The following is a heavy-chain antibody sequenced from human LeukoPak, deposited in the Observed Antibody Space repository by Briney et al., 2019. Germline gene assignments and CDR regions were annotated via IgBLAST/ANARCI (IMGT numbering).Heavy chain of an antibody. J-gene: IGHJ4*02. D-gene: IGHD3-10*01. CDR1: GFTFSSYS. CDR2: ISSSSSTI. Sequence: GGSLRLSCAASGFTFSSYSMNWVRQAPGKGLEWVSHISSSSSTIYYADSVKGRFTISRDNAKNSLYLQMNSLRAEDTAVYYCARAGFTLSDYFGSFFDYWGQGTLVTVSS. CDR3: ARAGFTLSDYFGSFFDY. V-gene: IGHV3-48*01.